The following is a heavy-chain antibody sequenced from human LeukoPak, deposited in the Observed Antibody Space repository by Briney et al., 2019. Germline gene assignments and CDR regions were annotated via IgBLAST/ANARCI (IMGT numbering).Heavy chain of an antibody. Sequence: PSGTLSLTCAVSGYSITSGYSWGWIRQPPGKGRGWIGSIYQSGSTYNNPSLRSRATISVDTSKNQFSLKLSSATAADTAVYYCARHRRMTMIVVATDYYYYMDVWGKGTTVTVSS. CDR3: ARHRRMTMIVVATDYYYYMDV. J-gene: IGHJ6*03. CDR2: IYQSGST. D-gene: IGHD3-22*01. CDR1: GYSITSGYS. V-gene: IGHV4-38-2*01.